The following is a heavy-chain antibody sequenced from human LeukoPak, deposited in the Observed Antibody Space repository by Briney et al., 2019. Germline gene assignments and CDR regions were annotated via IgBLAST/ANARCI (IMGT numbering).Heavy chain of an antibody. CDR1: GFTFTRYT. CDR2: VLYDGSNK. J-gene: IGHJ4*02. CDR3: ARDNYGSILDF. V-gene: IGHV3-30*04. D-gene: IGHD2-2*01. Sequence: PGRSLRLSCAASGFTFTRYTMHWVRQAPGRGLEWVAVVLYDGSNKYYADSVKGRFTLSRDNSKNTLSLQMNTLRAEDTAVYYCARDNYGSILDFWGQGTLVTVSS.